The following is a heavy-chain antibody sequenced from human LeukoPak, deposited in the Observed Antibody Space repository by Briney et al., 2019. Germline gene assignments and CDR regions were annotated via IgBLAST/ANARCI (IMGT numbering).Heavy chain of an antibody. D-gene: IGHD2/OR15-2a*01. V-gene: IGHV4-4*07. CDR2: IYTSGST. CDR1: GGSISSYY. Sequence: SETLSLTCTVSGGSISSYYWSWIRQPAGKGLEWIGRIYTSGSTNYNPSLKSRVTMSVDTSKNQFSLKLSSVTAADTAVYHCARDQSPFYNYYYYYYMDVWGKGTTVTVSS. J-gene: IGHJ6*03. CDR3: ARDQSPFYNYYYYYYMDV.